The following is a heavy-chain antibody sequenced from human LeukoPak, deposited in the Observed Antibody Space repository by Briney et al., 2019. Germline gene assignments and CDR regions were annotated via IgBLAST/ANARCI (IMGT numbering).Heavy chain of an antibody. CDR3: ARQGTVTTYYYYYYGMDV. D-gene: IGHD4-17*01. CDR2: IHYSGST. Sequence: PSETLSLTCSVSGASISSHYWSWIRQPPGKGLEWIGYIHYSGSTNCNPSLKSRVTISVDTSKNQFSLKLSSVTAADTAVYYCARQGTVTTYYYYYYGMDVWGQGTTVTVSS. V-gene: IGHV4-59*08. CDR1: GASISSHY. J-gene: IGHJ6*02.